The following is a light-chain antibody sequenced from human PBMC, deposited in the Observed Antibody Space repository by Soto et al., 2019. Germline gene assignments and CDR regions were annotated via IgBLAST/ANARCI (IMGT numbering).Light chain of an antibody. CDR1: QGISSY. V-gene: IGKV1-9*01. CDR3: QQLNTYPPWT. J-gene: IGKJ1*01. CDR2: RAA. Sequence: DIQLTQSPSFLSASVGDRVTITCRASQGISSYLAWYQQKPGRAPKLLIYRAATLQTGVPSRFSSSGSGTEFSLTISSLQPEDFATYFCQQLNTYPPWTFGQGTKVEFK.